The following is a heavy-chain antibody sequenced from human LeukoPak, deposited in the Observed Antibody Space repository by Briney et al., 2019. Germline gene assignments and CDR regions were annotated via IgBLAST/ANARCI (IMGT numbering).Heavy chain of an antibody. D-gene: IGHD3-22*01. J-gene: IGHJ4*02. V-gene: IGHV3-30*04. CDR2: ISYDGSNK. CDR1: GFTFSSYA. CDR3: ASTYYDSSGYYYGLDY. Sequence: TGGSLRLSCAASGFTFSSYAMHWVRQAPDKGLEWVAVISYDGSNKYYADSVKGRFTISRDNSKNTLYLQMNSLRAEDTAVYYCASTYYDSSGYYYGLDYWGQGTLVTVSS.